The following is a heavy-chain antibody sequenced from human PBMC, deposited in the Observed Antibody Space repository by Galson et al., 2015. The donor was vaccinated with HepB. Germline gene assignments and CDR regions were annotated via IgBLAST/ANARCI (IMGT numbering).Heavy chain of an antibody. CDR1: GFTFSSYA. D-gene: IGHD3-9*01. J-gene: IGHJ4*02. V-gene: IGHV3-23*01. CDR2: ISGSGGST. CDR3: AKGLRYFDWPRVDY. Sequence: SLRLSCAASGFTFSSYAMSWVRQAPGKGLEWVSAISGSGGSTYYADSVKGRFTISRDNSKNTLYLQMNSLRAEDTAVYYCAKGLRYFDWPRVDYWGQGTLVTVSS.